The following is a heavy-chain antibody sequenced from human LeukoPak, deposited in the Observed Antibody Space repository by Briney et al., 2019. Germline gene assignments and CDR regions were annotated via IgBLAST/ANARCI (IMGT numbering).Heavy chain of an antibody. D-gene: IGHD2-2*02. J-gene: IGHJ6*02. Sequence: QPGGSLRLSCAASGFTFSSYAMHWVRQAPGKGLEWVAVISYDGSNKYYADSVKGRFTISRDNSKNTLYLQMNSLRAEDTAVYYCAKFKRVNTEYYGMDVWGQGTTVTVSS. V-gene: IGHV3-30-3*02. CDR3: AKFKRVNTEYYGMDV. CDR1: GFTFSSYA. CDR2: ISYDGSNK.